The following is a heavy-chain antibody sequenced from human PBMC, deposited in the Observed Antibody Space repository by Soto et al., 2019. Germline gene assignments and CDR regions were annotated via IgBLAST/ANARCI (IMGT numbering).Heavy chain of an antibody. CDR3: ARESGASGDFDY. J-gene: IGHJ4*02. D-gene: IGHD6-19*01. CDR2: ISADESHK. Sequence: QVQLVESGGGVVQPGRSLRLSCAASAFTFSTYTMHWVRQAPGKGLEWVAFISADESHKYYADSVKGRFAISRENSKNMLYLHMNRLRADDTATYYCARESGASGDFDYWGQGSLVTVSS. V-gene: IGHV3-30*09. CDR1: AFTFSTYT.